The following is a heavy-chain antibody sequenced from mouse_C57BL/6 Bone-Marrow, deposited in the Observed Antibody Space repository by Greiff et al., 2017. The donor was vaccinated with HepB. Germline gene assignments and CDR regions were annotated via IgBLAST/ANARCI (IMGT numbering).Heavy chain of an antibody. Sequence: QVQLQQSGAELARPGASVKLSCEASGYTFTSYGISWVKQSTGQGLEWIGEIYPRSGNTYYNEKFKGKATLTADKSSSTAYMELRSLTSEDSAVYFCARGTAYGSSHYFDYWGQGTTLTVSS. CDR3: ARGTAYGSSHYFDY. CDR1: GYTFTSYG. V-gene: IGHV1-81*01. D-gene: IGHD1-1*01. CDR2: IYPRSGNT. J-gene: IGHJ2*01.